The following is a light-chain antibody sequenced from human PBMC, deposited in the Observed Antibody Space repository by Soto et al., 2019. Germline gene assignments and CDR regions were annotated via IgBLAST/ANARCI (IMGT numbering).Light chain of an antibody. CDR1: QSVSSSS. J-gene: IGKJ4*01. Sequence: EIVLTQSPGTLSLSPGERATISCRASQSVSSSSLAWYQQKPGQAPRLLIYGASSRATGIPDRFSGSGSGTDFILTIIRLEPEDFAVYYCQQYGGSPLTFGGGTKVDIK. CDR2: GAS. V-gene: IGKV3-20*01. CDR3: QQYGGSPLT.